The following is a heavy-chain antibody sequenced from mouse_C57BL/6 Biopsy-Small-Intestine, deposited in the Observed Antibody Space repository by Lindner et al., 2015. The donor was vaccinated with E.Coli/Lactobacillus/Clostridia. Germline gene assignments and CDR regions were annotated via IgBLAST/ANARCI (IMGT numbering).Heavy chain of an antibody. CDR1: GYSFTGYY. CDR2: INPDSGNT. Sequence: SVKVSCKVSGYSFTGYYIHWVRQAPGQGLEWMGWINPDSGNTHYSQRFQGRVTMTRDTSTSTAYMEMTNLRSDDTAIYYCSRGGAISTWFYFQNYFDFWGQGTLATVS. V-gene: IGHV1S61*01. CDR3: SRGGAISTWFYFQNYFDF. J-gene: IGHJ3*01. D-gene: IGHD1-1*02.